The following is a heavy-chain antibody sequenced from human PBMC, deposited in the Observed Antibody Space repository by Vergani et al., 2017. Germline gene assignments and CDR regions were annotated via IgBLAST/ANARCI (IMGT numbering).Heavy chain of an antibody. CDR2: ISSSSSYI. V-gene: IGHV3-21*01. CDR1: GFTFSSYS. D-gene: IGHD2-21*02. Sequence: EVQLVESGGGLVQPGRSLRLSCAASGFTFSSYSMNWVRQAPGKGLEWVSSISSSSSYIYYADSVKGRFTISRDNAKNSLYLQMNSLRAEDTAVYYCARDYDHYFLLFPYWGQGTLVTVSS. J-gene: IGHJ4*02. CDR3: ARDYDHYFLLFPY.